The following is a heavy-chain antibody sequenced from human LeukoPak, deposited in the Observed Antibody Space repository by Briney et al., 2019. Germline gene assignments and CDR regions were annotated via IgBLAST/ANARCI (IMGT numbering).Heavy chain of an antibody. Sequence: GGSLRLSCAASGFTFSSYSMNWVRQAPGKGLEWVSCISSSSSTIYYADSVKGRFTISRDNAKNSLYLQMNSLRAEDTAVYYCARDSNFWSGYFPRWFDYWGQGTLVTVSS. CDR1: GFTFSSYS. CDR2: ISSSSSTI. V-gene: IGHV3-48*01. D-gene: IGHD3-3*01. CDR3: ARDSNFWSGYFPRWFDY. J-gene: IGHJ4*02.